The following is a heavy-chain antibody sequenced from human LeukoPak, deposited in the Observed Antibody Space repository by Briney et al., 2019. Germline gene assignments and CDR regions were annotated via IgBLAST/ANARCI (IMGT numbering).Heavy chain of an antibody. J-gene: IGHJ6*02. CDR1: GFTFSSYT. CDR2: ISTSSYYV. CDR3: ARVHVYHYGMDV. Sequence: GGSLRLSCAASGFTFSSYTMNWVRLAPGKGLEWVSSISTSSYYVYYADSVKGRFTISRDNAKNSLYLQMNSLRAEDTAVYYCARVHVYHYGMDVWGQGTTVTVSS. V-gene: IGHV3-21*01.